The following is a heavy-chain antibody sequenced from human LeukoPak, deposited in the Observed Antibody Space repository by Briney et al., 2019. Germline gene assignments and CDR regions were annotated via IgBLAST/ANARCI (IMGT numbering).Heavy chain of an antibody. CDR3: AKDFIGSGSYYADY. D-gene: IGHD3-10*01. J-gene: IGHJ4*02. CDR1: GFTFSSYS. Sequence: GGSLRLSCAASGFTFSSYSMNWVRQAPGKGLEWVSSISSSSSYIYYADSVKGRFTISRDNAKNSLYLQMNSLRAEDTAVYYCAKDFIGSGSYYADYWGQGTLVTVSS. CDR2: ISSSSSYI. V-gene: IGHV3-21*01.